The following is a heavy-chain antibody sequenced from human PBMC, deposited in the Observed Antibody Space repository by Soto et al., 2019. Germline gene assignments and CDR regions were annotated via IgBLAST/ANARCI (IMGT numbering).Heavy chain of an antibody. CDR1: GGSIRSGDYY. Sequence: SETLSLTCTVSGGSIRSGDYYWSWIRQPPGKGLEWIGYIYYSGSTYYNPSLKSRVTISVDMSKNQFSLKLSSVTAADTAVYYCARDRRYYYDSSGYYPPALNYYGMDVWGQGTTVTVSS. J-gene: IGHJ6*02. CDR3: ARDRRYYYDSSGYYPPALNYYGMDV. V-gene: IGHV4-30-4*01. CDR2: IYYSGST. D-gene: IGHD3-22*01.